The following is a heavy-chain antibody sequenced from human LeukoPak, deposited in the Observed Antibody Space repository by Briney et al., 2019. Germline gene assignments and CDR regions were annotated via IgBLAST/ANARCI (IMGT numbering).Heavy chain of an antibody. CDR3: ARDKYDYVWGSYRYPHY. V-gene: IGHV1-18*01. CDR2: ISAYNGNT. CDR1: DYTFTSYG. Sequence: ASVKVSCKGSDYTFTSYGISWVRQAPGQGLEWMGWISAYNGNTNYAQKLQGRVTMTTDTSTSTAYMELRSLRSDDTAVYYCARDKYDYVWGSYRYPHYWGQGTLVTVSS. J-gene: IGHJ4*02. D-gene: IGHD3-16*02.